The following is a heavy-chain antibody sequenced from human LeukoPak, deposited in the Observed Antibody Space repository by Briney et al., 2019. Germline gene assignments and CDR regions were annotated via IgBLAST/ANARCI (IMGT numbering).Heavy chain of an antibody. CDR2: ITPNSGDT. V-gene: IGHV1-2*02. CDR1: GYTFTGYY. D-gene: IGHD3-9*01. CDR3: ARDWVRRYFD. Sequence: ASVKVSCKASGYTFTGYYMHWVRQAPGQGLEWMGWITPNSGDTNYAQKFQGRVTMTRDTSISTAYMELSSLRSDDTAVYYCARDWVRRYFDWGQGTLVTVSS. J-gene: IGHJ4*02.